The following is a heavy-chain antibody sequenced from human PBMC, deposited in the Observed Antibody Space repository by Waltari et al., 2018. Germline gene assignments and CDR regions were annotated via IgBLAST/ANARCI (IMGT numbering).Heavy chain of an antibody. Sequence: QVQLQESGPGLVKPSQTLSLTCTVSGGPLRSGSYYWSWIRPPAGKGLEWIGYIYTSGSTNYNPSLKSRVTISVDTSKNQFSLKLSSVTAADTAVYYCAMSTLQFRSKAFDIWGQGTMVTVSS. CDR2: IYTSGST. D-gene: IGHD1-1*01. V-gene: IGHV4-61*09. CDR1: GGPLRSGSYY. CDR3: AMSTLQFRSKAFDI. J-gene: IGHJ3*02.